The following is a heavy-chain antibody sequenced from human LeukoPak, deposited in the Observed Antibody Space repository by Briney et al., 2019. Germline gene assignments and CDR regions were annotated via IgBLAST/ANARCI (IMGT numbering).Heavy chain of an antibody. CDR3: ARTKEMATWNNFDD. Sequence: PGGSLRLSCAASGFSFSSYEMSWGRQAPGKGLERVSYISSNDSTIFYADSVKSRFPISSDNAKNSLYLQTKTLRAGATAAFYFARTKEMATWNNFDDWGQETLVIAAS. D-gene: IGHD5-24*01. CDR1: GFSFSSYE. J-gene: IGHJ4*02. V-gene: IGHV3-48*03. CDR2: ISSNDSTI.